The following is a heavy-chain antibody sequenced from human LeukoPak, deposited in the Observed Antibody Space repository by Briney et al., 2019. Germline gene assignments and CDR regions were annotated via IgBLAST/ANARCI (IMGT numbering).Heavy chain of an antibody. Sequence: GGSLRLSCAASGFTFRDYYMSWIRQAPGKGLEWVAVISYDGSNKYYADSVKGRFTISRDNSKNTLYLQMNSLRAEDTAVYYCARDGDYYGSGYYFDYWGQGTLVTVSS. CDR1: GFTFRDYY. CDR3: ARDGDYYGSGYYFDY. J-gene: IGHJ4*02. D-gene: IGHD3-10*01. CDR2: ISYDGSNK. V-gene: IGHV3-30-3*01.